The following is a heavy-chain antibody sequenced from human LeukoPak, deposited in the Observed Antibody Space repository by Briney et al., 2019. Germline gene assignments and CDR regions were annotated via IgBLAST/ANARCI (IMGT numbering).Heavy chain of an antibody. Sequence: PGGSLRLSCTVSGFTVSSNSMSWVRQAPGKGLEWVSFIYSDNTHHSDSVKGRFTISRDNSKSTLYLQMNSLRAEDTAVYYCARRAGAYSHPYDYWGQGTLVTVSS. CDR1: GFTVSSNS. J-gene: IGHJ4*02. CDR3: ARRAGAYSHPYDY. CDR2: IYSDNT. D-gene: IGHD4/OR15-4a*01. V-gene: IGHV3-53*01.